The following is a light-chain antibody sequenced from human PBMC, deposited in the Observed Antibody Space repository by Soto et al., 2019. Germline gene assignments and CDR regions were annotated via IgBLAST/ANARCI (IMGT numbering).Light chain of an antibody. J-gene: IGKJ5*01. Sequence: EIVLTQSPATLSLSPGERATLSCRASQTVNSYLAWFQQKPGQSPRLLIYDASYRATGIPARFSGSGSGTDFTLTISSLEPADFAIYYCQQHNSFSITFGQGTRLEIK. CDR3: QQHNSFSIT. CDR2: DAS. CDR1: QTVNSY. V-gene: IGKV3-11*01.